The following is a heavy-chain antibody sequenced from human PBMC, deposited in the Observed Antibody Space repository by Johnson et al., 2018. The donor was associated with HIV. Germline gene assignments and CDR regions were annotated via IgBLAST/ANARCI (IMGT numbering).Heavy chain of an antibody. D-gene: IGHD3-22*01. CDR3: VRRFYDSSAFDI. CDR1: GFTFDDYG. CDR2: INWNGGST. Sequence: VQLVESGGGLVQPGGSLRLSCAASGFTFDDYGMNWVRQAPGKGLEWVSGINWNGGSTGYADSVNGRFTISRDNAKNSLYLQMNSLRAEDTAVYYCVRRFYDSSAFDIWGQGTLVTVSS. V-gene: IGHV3-20*04. J-gene: IGHJ3*02.